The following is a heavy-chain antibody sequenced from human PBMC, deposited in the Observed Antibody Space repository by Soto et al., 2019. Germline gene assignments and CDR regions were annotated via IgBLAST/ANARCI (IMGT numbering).Heavy chain of an antibody. CDR3: AKDSLRLDSGYDFRIAVAGLFDY. J-gene: IGHJ4*02. CDR1: GFTFSSYA. D-gene: IGHD6-19*01. V-gene: IGHV3-23*01. Sequence: EVQLLESGGGLVQPGGSLRLSCAASGFTFSSYAMSWVRQAPGKGLEWVSAISGSGGSTYYADSVKGWFTISRDNSKNTLYLQMNSLRAEDTAVYYCAKDSLRLDSGYDFRIAVAGLFDYWGQGTLVTVSS. CDR2: ISGSGGST.